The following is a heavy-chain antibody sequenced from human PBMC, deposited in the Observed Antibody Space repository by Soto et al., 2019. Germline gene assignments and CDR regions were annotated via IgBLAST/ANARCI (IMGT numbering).Heavy chain of an antibody. J-gene: IGHJ4*02. CDR1: GGSISSYY. CDR2: IYYSGST. V-gene: IGHV4-59*01. Sequence: SETLSLTCTVSGGSISSYYWSWIRQPPGKGLEWVGYIYYSGSTNYNPSLKSRVTISVDTSKNQFSLKLSSVTAADTAVYYCARGIHYYDSSGYYFWGQGTLVTVSS. CDR3: ARGIHYYDSSGYYF. D-gene: IGHD3-22*01.